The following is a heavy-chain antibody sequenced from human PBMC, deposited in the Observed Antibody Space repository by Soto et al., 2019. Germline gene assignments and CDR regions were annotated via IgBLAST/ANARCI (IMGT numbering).Heavy chain of an antibody. V-gene: IGHV1-18*04. D-gene: IGHD3-3*01. CDR1: GYTFTSYG. Sequence: QVQLVQSGAEVKKPGASVKVSCKASGYTFTSYGISWVRQAPGQGLEWMGWISAYNGNTNYAQKLQGRVTMTTDTSTSTAYMELRSQRSDDTAVYYCARDNRGQLRFLEWLFPWFDPWGQGTLVTVSS. J-gene: IGHJ5*02. CDR2: ISAYNGNT. CDR3: ARDNRGQLRFLEWLFPWFDP.